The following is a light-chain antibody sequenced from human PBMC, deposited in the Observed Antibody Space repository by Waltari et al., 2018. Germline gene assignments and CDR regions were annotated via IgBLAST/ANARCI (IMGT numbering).Light chain of an antibody. CDR2: QAS. Sequence: DIQMTQSPSTLSACVGDRVTITCRASQTIRNDLGWYQQKPGKAPKLLISQASTVESGVPSLFSGSGSGTEFTLTISSLQPDDFATYYCQQYNSYSTFGQGTKVEI. J-gene: IGKJ1*01. V-gene: IGKV1-5*03. CDR3: QQYNSYST. CDR1: QTIRND.